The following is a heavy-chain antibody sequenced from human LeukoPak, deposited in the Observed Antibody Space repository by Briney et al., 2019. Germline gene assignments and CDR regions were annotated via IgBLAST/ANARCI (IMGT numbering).Heavy chain of an antibody. D-gene: IGHD2-2*01. V-gene: IGHV1-8*01. CDR2: MNPNSGNT. CDR3: ARGGGPYDKIRYCSSTSCRNWFDP. CDR1: GYTFTSYD. Sequence: GASVKVSCKASGYTFTSYDINWVRQATGQGLEWMGWMNPNSGNTGYAQKFQGRVTMTRNTSISTAYMELSSLRSEDTAVYYCARGGGPYDKIRYCSSTSCRNWFDPWGRGTLVTVSS. J-gene: IGHJ5*02.